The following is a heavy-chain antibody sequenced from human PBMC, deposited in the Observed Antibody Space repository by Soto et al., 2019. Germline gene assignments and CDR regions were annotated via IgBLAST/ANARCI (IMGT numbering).Heavy chain of an antibody. Sequence: QVQLVQSGGGVVQPGRSLRLSCAASGFTFSDEGMHWGRQAPGKGLEWVAVLSQGGSSNYYSDSVKGRFVVSRDNSKKTLYLEINSPRPVDTDVYDGEKAGPVSAFYRFADWGQGTMVAVSS. V-gene: IGHV3-30*18. D-gene: IGHD1-26*01. CDR3: EKAGPVSAFYRFAD. J-gene: IGHJ4*02. CDR2: LSQGGSSN. CDR1: GFTFSDEG.